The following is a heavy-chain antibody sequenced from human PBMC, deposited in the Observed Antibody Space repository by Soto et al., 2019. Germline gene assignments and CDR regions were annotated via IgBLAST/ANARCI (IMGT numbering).Heavy chain of an antibody. CDR3: ARDLRGAYSYGLDAFDI. D-gene: IGHD5-18*01. CDR1: GFTFSSYS. J-gene: IGHJ3*02. Sequence: GGSLRLSCAASGFTFSSYSMNWVRQAPGKGLEWVSYISSSSTIYYADSVKGRFTISRDNAKNSLYLQMNSLRAEDTAVYYCARDLRGAYSYGLDAFDIWGQGTMVTVSS. V-gene: IGHV3-48*04. CDR2: ISSSSTI.